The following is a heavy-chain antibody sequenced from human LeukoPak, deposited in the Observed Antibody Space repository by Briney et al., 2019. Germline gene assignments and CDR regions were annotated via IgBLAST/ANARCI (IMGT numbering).Heavy chain of an antibody. Sequence: SETLSLTCTVSGGSLSSNYYWGWIRQPPGKGLEWIGSMYYSGSTYYNPSLKSRVTISVDTSKNQFSLKLSSVTAADTAVYYCARVLQNYYHLDVWGTGTTVTVPS. V-gene: IGHV4-39*07. CDR3: ARVLQNYYHLDV. CDR2: MYYSGST. J-gene: IGHJ6*03. CDR1: GGSLSSNYY. D-gene: IGHD2/OR15-2a*01.